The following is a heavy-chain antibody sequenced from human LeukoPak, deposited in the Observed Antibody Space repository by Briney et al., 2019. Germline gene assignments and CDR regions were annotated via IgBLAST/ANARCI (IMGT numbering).Heavy chain of an antibody. CDR2: ISDDGSNK. V-gene: IGHV3-30*04. CDR1: GFTLRTYA. CDR3: ATFGYSYGTDY. J-gene: IGHJ4*02. D-gene: IGHD5-18*01. Sequence: GRSLRLSCAASGFTLRTYAMNCARHAPGKGLEGVAVISDDGSNKYYAESVKGQFTIPIHNSKNTLYLQINSLRDEDTAVYYCATFGYSYGTDYWGQGTLVSVFS.